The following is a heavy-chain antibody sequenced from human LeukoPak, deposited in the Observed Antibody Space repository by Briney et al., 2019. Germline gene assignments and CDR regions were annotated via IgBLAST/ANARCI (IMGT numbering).Heavy chain of an antibody. CDR1: GGSISSYY. Sequence: SETLSLTCTVSGGSISSYYWSWIRQPSGKGLEWIGYIYYSGSTNYNPSLKSRVTISVDTSKNQFSLKLSSVTAADTAVYYCARGDSSSSYLYYYYYYMDVWGKGTTVTVSS. V-gene: IGHV4-59*01. CDR3: ARGDSSSSYLYYYYYYMDV. J-gene: IGHJ6*03. CDR2: IYYSGST. D-gene: IGHD6-6*01.